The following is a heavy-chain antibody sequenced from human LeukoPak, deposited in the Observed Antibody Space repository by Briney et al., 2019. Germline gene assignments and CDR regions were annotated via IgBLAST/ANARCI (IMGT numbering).Heavy chain of an antibody. D-gene: IGHD2-2*01. CDR3: AKGGYCSSTSCHEDGMDV. CDR2: ISYDGSNK. V-gene: IGHV3-30*18. J-gene: IGHJ6*02. Sequence: PGRSLRLSCAASGFTFSSYGMHWVRQAPGKGLEWVAVISYDGSNKYYADSVKGRFTISRDNAKNSLYLQMNSLRAEDTALYYCAKGGYCSSTSCHEDGMDVWGQGTTVTVSS. CDR1: GFTFSSYG.